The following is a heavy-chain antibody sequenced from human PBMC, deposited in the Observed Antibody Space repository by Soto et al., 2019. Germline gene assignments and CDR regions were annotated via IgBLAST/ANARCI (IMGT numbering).Heavy chain of an antibody. Sequence: QVQLVESGGGVVQPGRSLRLSCAASGFTFSSYAMHWVRQAPGKGLEWVAVISYDGSNKYYADSVKGRFTISRDNSKNTLYLQINSLRAEDTAVYYCAQWAGAFDYWGQGTLVTVSS. CDR1: GFTFSSYA. CDR3: AQWAGAFDY. V-gene: IGHV3-30-3*01. J-gene: IGHJ4*02. D-gene: IGHD1-26*01. CDR2: ISYDGSNK.